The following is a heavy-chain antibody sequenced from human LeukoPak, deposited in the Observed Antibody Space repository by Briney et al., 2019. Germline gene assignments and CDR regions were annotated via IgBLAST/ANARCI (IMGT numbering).Heavy chain of an antibody. CDR1: TSTSTSFA. D-gene: IGHD2-2*01. CDR3: AKLTPPVFPYQITRHFDY. J-gene: IGHJ4*02. Sequence: PGQSMTPSSLPSTSTSTSFATGCDRPAPENGREWVSSISISCGSTYYGDSMKGRFTISRDNSKNTLYLQMNSLRAEDTAVYYCAKLTPPVFPYQITRHFDYWGQGTLVTVSS. V-gene: IGHV3-23*01. CDR2: ISISCGST.